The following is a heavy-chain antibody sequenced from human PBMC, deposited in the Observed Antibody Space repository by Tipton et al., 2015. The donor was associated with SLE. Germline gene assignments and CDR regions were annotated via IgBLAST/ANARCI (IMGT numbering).Heavy chain of an antibody. J-gene: IGHJ4*02. CDR2: IFTSGIT. D-gene: IGHD6-13*01. V-gene: IGHV4-61*09. Sequence: TLSLTCTVSGGSISTDYYYWSWIRQPAGEGLEWIGHIFTSGITNYNPSLKSRVSISIDTSKNQFSLKLSSVTAADTAVYYCARGKIAAAGWYYFEYWGQGTLVTVSS. CDR1: GGSISTDYYY. CDR3: ARGKIAAAGWYYFEY.